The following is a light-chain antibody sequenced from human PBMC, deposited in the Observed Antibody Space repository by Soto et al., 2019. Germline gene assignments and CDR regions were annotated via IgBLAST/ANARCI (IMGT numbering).Light chain of an antibody. V-gene: IGLV2-14*01. CDR3: SSYTSSSTLVV. CDR2: DVS. CDR1: SSDVGDYNY. Sequence: HSALTQPASVSGSPGQSITISCTGTSSDVGDYNYVSWYQQHPGKAPKLMIYDVSNRPSGVSNRFSGSKSGNTASLTISGLQAEDEADYYCSSYTSSSTLVVFGTGTKLTVL. J-gene: IGLJ1*01.